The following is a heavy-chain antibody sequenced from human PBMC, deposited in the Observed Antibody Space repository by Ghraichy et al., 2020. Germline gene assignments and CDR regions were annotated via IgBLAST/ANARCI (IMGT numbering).Heavy chain of an antibody. CDR1: GFTFSSYW. CDR3: ANWNFDYADY. CDR2: IKQDGSEK. D-gene: IGHD1-7*01. J-gene: IGHJ4*02. Sequence: GESLNISCAASGFTFSSYWMSWVRQAPGKGLEWVANIKQDGSEKNYVDSVKGRFTISRDNAKNSLYLQMNSLRAEDTAVYYCANWNFDYADYWGQGTLVTVSS. V-gene: IGHV3-7*03.